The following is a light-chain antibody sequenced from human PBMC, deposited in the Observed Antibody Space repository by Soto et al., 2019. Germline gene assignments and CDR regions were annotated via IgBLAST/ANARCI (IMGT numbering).Light chain of an antibody. Sequence: QSALTQPASVSGSPGQSITISCTGTSSDVGGYNYVSWYQQHPGKAPKLMIYEVSNRPAGVSNRFSGSKSGNTASLTLSGLQAEDEADYYCSSYTSSSRYVFGTGTKLTVL. J-gene: IGLJ1*01. CDR1: SSDVGGYNY. CDR3: SSYTSSSRYV. V-gene: IGLV2-14*01. CDR2: EVS.